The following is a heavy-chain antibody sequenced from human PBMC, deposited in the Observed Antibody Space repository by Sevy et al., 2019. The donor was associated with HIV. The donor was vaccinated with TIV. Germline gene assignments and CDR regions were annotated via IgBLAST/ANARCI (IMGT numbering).Heavy chain of an antibody. J-gene: IGHJ4*02. CDR3: ARAYRSDWYRGAFDY. V-gene: IGHV3-7*01. CDR1: GFTFSSYW. CDR2: IKQDGSEK. D-gene: IGHD6-19*01. Sequence: GGSLRLSCAASGFTFSSYWMSWVRQAPGKGLEWVANIKQDGSEKYYVDSVKGRFTISRDNAQNSLHLQMSSLRAEDQAIYYCARAYRSDWYRGAFDYWGQGTLVTVSS.